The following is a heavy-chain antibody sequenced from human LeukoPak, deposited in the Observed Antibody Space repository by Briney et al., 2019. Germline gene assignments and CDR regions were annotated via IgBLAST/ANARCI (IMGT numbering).Heavy chain of an antibody. CDR1: GYTFTSSG. Sequence: GASVKVSCKASGYTFTSSGISWVRQAPGQGLEWMGWIRAYNGNTNYAQKLQGRVTMSTDTSTSTAYMELRSLRSDDTAVYYCARDLTMVRGVIKAPFDYWGQGALGTVSS. D-gene: IGHD3-10*01. CDR3: ARDLTMVRGVIKAPFDY. V-gene: IGHV1-18*01. CDR2: IRAYNGNT. J-gene: IGHJ4*02.